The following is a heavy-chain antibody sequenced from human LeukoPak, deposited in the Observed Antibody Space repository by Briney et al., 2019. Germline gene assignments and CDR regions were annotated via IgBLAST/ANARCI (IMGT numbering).Heavy chain of an antibody. V-gene: IGHV3-23*01. Sequence: GGSLRLSCAASGFTFSNYAMSWVRQAPGKGLEWVSTVSGSGGSTYYADSVKGRFTISRDNSKNTLYLQMNNLRAEDTAVYYCAKDHGRYSSGYQLDYWGQGTLVTVSS. CDR1: GFTFSNYA. CDR2: VSGSGGST. J-gene: IGHJ4*02. D-gene: IGHD3-22*01. CDR3: AKDHGRYSSGYQLDY.